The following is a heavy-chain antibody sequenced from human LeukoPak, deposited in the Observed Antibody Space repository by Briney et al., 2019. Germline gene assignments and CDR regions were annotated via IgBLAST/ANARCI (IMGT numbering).Heavy chain of an antibody. CDR1: GFSFSHYW. CDR2: IKEDGSEN. J-gene: IGHJ4*02. D-gene: IGHD1-26*01. V-gene: IGHV3-7*01. CDR3: ARVSKQWEVPPAC. Sequence: GGSLRLSCAASGFSFSHYWMSWVRQAPGKGLEWVANIKEDGSENQYVDSVKGRFTISRENAKNSLYLQMNSLRVEDTGVYYCARVSKQWEVPPACWGQGTLVTVSS.